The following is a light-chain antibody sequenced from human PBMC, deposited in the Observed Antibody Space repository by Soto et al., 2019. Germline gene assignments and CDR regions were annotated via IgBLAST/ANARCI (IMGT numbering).Light chain of an antibody. V-gene: IGKV4-1*01. CDR3: QQYYTTPYT. CDR2: WAS. Sequence: DIVMTQSPDSLAVSLGERATINCKSSQSVLYSSNSNNYLAWYQQKPRQPPKLLIYWASTRESGVPDRFSGSGSGTDFTLTISSLQAEDVAVYYCQQYYTTPYTFGQGTKLEIK. J-gene: IGKJ2*01. CDR1: QSVLYSSNSNNY.